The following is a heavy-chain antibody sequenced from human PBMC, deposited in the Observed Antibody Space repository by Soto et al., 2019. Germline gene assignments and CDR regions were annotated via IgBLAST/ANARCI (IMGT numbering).Heavy chain of an antibody. CDR1: GFTFSRNT. J-gene: IGHJ6*02. CDR3: VKDEGIEAMDM. Sequence: PGGSLRLSCVTSGFTFSRNTMNWVRQAPGKGLEWVASITSSGSYVYYADSVKGRFSASRDNAKNSLSLQMDSLRPDDTAIYFCVKDEGIEAMDMWGQGTTVNVSS. CDR2: ITSSGSYV. V-gene: IGHV3-21*01. D-gene: IGHD3-3*02.